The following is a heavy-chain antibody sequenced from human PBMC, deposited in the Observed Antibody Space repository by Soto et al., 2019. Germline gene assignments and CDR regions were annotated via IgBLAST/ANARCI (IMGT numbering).Heavy chain of an antibody. CDR2: IKQDGIEK. D-gene: IGHD6-13*01. CDR3: AREYSSSWYTFDACFDY. J-gene: IGHJ4*02. CDR1: GFTFSSYW. Sequence: GGSLRLSCAACGFTFSSYWISWVRQAPWKGLEWVANIKQDGIEKYYVDSVKGRLTISRDNAKNSLYLQMNSLRAEDTAVYYCAREYSSSWYTFDACFDYLGQRTLVAFSS. V-gene: IGHV3-7*03.